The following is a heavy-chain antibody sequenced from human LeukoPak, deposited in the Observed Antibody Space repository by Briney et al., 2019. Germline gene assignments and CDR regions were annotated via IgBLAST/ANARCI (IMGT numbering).Heavy chain of an antibody. CDR3: ARHAGVGGYSYGYYYYYGMDV. V-gene: IGHV5-10-1*01. D-gene: IGHD5-18*01. J-gene: IGHJ6*02. Sequence: RGESLKISSTGFGYSFTSYWISWVRQMPGKGLGWMGRIDPSDFYTNYSQSFQGHVTISADKSISTAYPQQCSLKASDTAMYNRARHAGVGGYSYGYYYYYGMDVWGQGTTVTVSS. CDR2: IDPSDFYT. CDR1: GYSFTSYW.